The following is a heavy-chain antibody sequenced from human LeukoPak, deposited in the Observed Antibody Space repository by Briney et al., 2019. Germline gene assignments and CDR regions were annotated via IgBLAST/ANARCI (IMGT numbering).Heavy chain of an antibody. CDR3: ARDGSGSYSFDY. J-gene: IGHJ4*02. Sequence: GGSLRLSCAASGFTFSSYSMNWVRQAPEKGLEWVSSISSSSSYIYYADSVKGRFTISRDNAKNSLYLQMNSLRAEDTAVYYCARDGSGSYSFDYWGQGTLVTVSS. V-gene: IGHV3-21*01. D-gene: IGHD3-10*01. CDR2: ISSSSSYI. CDR1: GFTFSSYS.